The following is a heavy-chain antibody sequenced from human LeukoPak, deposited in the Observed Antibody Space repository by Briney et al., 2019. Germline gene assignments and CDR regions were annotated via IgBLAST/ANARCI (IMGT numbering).Heavy chain of an antibody. CDR1: GGSISSGDYY. D-gene: IGHD1-7*01. J-gene: IGHJ4*02. Sequence: SQTLSLTCTVSGGSISSGDYYWSWIRQPPGKGLEWIGYIYYSGSTYYNPSLKSRVTISVDTSKNQFSLKLSSVTAADTAVYYCARGDNWNFVLDYWGQGTLVTVSS. CDR2: IYYSGST. V-gene: IGHV4-30-4*01. CDR3: ARGDNWNFVLDY.